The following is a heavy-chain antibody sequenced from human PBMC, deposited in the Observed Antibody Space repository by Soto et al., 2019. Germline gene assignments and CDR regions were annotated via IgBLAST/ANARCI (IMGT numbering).Heavy chain of an antibody. Sequence: QVQLQESGPGLVKPSQTLSLTCTVSGGSISSGGYYWSWIRQHPGKGLEWIGYIYYSGSTYYNPSLKSRVTISVDTSKNQFSLKLSSVTAADTAVYYCARGERGYCSSTSCYFYYGMDVWGQGTTVTVSS. V-gene: IGHV4-31*03. J-gene: IGHJ6*02. CDR1: GGSISSGGYY. CDR3: ARGERGYCSSTSCYFYYGMDV. CDR2: IYYSGST. D-gene: IGHD2-2*01.